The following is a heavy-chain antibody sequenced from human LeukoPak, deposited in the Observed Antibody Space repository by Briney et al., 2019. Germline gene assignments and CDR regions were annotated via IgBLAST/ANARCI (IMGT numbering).Heavy chain of an antibody. Sequence: GGSLRLSCAASGFTFSSYGMNWVRQAPGKGLEWVSYISITSRTIYDADSVKGRFTISRDNAKNSLYLQMNSLRDEDTAVYYCARDPLRWLQNNYYYYYMDVRGKGTTVTVSS. V-gene: IGHV3-48*02. CDR3: ARDPLRWLQNNYYYYYMDV. D-gene: IGHD5-24*01. CDR2: ISITSRTI. CDR1: GFTFSSYG. J-gene: IGHJ6*03.